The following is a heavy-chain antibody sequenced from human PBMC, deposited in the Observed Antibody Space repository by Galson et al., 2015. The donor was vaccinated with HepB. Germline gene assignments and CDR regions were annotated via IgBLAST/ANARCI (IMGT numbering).Heavy chain of an antibody. Sequence: SLRLSCAASGFTFSSYAMRWVRQAPGKGLEWVSAITGGGGSTYYADSVKGRFTISRDNSKNTLYLQMNSLRAEDTAVYYCAKDTGYQPLRHGIDYWGQGTLVTVSS. CDR3: AKDTGYQPLRHGIDY. J-gene: IGHJ4*02. CDR2: ITGGGGST. D-gene: IGHD2-2*01. V-gene: IGHV3-23*01. CDR1: GFTFSSYA.